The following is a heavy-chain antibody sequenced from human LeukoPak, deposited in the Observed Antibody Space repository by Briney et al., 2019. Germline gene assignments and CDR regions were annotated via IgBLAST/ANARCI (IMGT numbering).Heavy chain of an antibody. J-gene: IGHJ4*02. D-gene: IGHD6-19*01. V-gene: IGHV3-23*01. CDR3: ARDNSGFDY. Sequence: GGSLRLSCAASGFIFSSYAMSWVRQAPGKGLEWVSAISYNGGSTYYADSVRGRFTISRDNSKNTLYLQMNSLRAEDTAVYYCARDNSGFDYWGQGTLVAVSS. CDR2: ISYNGGST. CDR1: GFIFSSYA.